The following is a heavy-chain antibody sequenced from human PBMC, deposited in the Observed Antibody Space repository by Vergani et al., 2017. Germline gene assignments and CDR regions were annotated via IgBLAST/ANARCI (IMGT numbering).Heavy chain of an antibody. CDR1: GFTFDDYA. J-gene: IGHJ4*02. CDR2: ISWNSGSI. CDR3: AKDSGSSTSCLIDY. V-gene: IGHV3-9*01. Sequence: EVQLVESGGGLVQPGRSLRLSCAASGFTFDDYAMHWVRQAPGKGLEWASGISWNSGSIGYADSVKGRFTISRDNAKNSLYLQMNSLRAEDTALYYCAKDSGSSTSCLIDYWGQGTLVTVSS. D-gene: IGHD2-2*01.